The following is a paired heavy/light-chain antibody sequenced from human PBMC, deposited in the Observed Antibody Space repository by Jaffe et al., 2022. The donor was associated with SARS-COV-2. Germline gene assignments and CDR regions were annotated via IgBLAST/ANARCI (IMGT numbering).Light chain of an antibody. V-gene: IGKV3-15*01. CDR3: QHYNNLPPWT. CDR1: QSVSRH. J-gene: IGKJ1*01. CDR2: EAS. Sequence: EVLMTQSPATLSVSPGERATLSCRASQSVSRHLAWYQQKPGQAPRLIIYEASTRATGIPARFSGSGSGTEFTLTISSLQSEDFAVYYCQHYNNLPPWTFGQGTTVDIK.
Heavy chain of an antibody. CDR2: VSDNGVRT. V-gene: IGHV3-64D*09. Sequence: EVQLVESGGDLVQPGGSLRLSCSASGYSFSTYAMHWVRQAPGKGLEYVSGVSDNGVRTYYADSVRGRFTIFRDNSKNTLSLQMSSLSTDDTAIYYCVKERTSGWYDFDCWGQGTLVTVSS. CDR3: VKERTSGWYDFDC. J-gene: IGHJ4*02. D-gene: IGHD6-19*01. CDR1: GYSFSTYA.